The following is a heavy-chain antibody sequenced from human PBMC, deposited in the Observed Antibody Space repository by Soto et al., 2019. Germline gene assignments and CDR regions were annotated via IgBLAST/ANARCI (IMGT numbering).Heavy chain of an antibody. D-gene: IGHD3-10*01. CDR1: GGTFNTYA. V-gene: IGHV1-69*19. J-gene: IGHJ4*02. CDR2: ISPMFGAS. CDR3: AREVQVHTPAFVY. Sequence: QVQLVQSGAEMKKPGSSVKVSCQSSGGTFNTYAMNWVRQAPGQGPELSGDISPMFGASNYAPKFQGRVTITADEYTGTSYMQLSSLTSEDPALYFCAREVQVHTPAFVYWGQGTLVTVSS.